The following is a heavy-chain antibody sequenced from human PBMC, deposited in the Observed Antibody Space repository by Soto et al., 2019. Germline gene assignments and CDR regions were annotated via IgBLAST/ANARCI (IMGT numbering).Heavy chain of an antibody. CDR3: ALFPASSGSNYFDY. V-gene: IGHV3-30*03. D-gene: IGHD3-22*01. CDR2: ISYDGSNK. Sequence: PGGALKLYCAASGFTFSSYGMHWVRQAPGKGLEWVAVISYDGSNKYYADSVKGRFTISRDNSKNTLYLQMNSLRAEDTAVYYCALFPASSGSNYFDYWGQGTLVTVSS. J-gene: IGHJ4*02. CDR1: GFTFSSYG.